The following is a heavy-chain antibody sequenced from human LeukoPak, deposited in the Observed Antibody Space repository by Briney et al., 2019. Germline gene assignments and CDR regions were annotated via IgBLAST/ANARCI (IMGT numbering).Heavy chain of an antibody. D-gene: IGHD2-8*02. J-gene: IGHJ4*02. CDR1: GFTFSDSA. CDR3: TTDRKWCTYN. Sequence: PGGSLKLSCAASGFTFSDSAIHWVRQASGKGLGWVGRIRSKANSYATAYAASVKGRFTISRDDSKNTAYLQMNNLKTEDTAVYYCTTDRKWCTYNWGQGTLVTVSS. CDR2: IRSKANSYAT. V-gene: IGHV3-73*01.